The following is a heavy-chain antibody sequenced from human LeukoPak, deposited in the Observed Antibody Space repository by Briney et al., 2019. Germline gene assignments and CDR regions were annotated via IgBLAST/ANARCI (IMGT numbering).Heavy chain of an antibody. CDR2: IYSSGNT. Sequence: SETLSLTCAVYGGSFSGCYWSWIRQPAGKGLEWIGRIYSSGNTDYNASLKSRVTMSVDTSKNQFSLKLTSVTAADTAVYYCARSYNWNDFIGYWGQGTLVTVSS. V-gene: IGHV4-59*10. CDR3: ARSYNWNDFIGY. J-gene: IGHJ4*02. CDR1: GGSFSGCY. D-gene: IGHD1-1*01.